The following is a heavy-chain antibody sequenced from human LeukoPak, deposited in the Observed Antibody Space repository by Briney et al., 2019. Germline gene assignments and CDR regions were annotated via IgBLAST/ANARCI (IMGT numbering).Heavy chain of an antibody. D-gene: IGHD1-7*01. V-gene: IGHV4-34*01. CDR3: ARGVYGTTATFEF. Sequence: SETLSLTCAVSGGSFSGHYCSWIRQAPGKGLEWIGEIDHSGTADSNPSLKRRVTISVDTSKNEFSLRLNSVTAADTAVDYCARGVYGTTATFEFWGQGTLVTVSS. J-gene: IGHJ4*02. CDR2: IDHSGTA. CDR1: GGSFSGHY.